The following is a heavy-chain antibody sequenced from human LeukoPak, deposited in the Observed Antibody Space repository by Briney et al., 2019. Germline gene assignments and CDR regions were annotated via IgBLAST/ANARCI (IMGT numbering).Heavy chain of an antibody. J-gene: IGHJ6*02. CDR2: IYYSGST. CDR3: ARSDYYYGMDV. V-gene: IGHV4-59*08. Sequence: SETLSLTCTVSGGCISTYYWSWIRQPPGKGLEWIGYIYYSGSTNYNPSLKSRVTISVDTSKNQFSLKLSSVTAADTAVYHCARSDYYYGMDVWGQGTTVTVSS. CDR1: GGCISTYY.